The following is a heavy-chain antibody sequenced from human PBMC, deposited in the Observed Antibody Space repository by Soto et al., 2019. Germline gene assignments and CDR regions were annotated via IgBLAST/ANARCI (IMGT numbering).Heavy chain of an antibody. Sequence: EVQLVESGGGLVQPGGSLTLSCAGSGFPFSGSIIHWVRQAPGKGLEWVGRIRSKANNYATAFAASVQGRVTISREDSKNTAVLQMNSLKIEDTAVYFCARNLGAKYGMDVWGQGTTVTVSS. CDR3: ARNLGAKYGMDV. V-gene: IGHV3-73*02. CDR2: IRSKANNYAT. D-gene: IGHD1-26*01. CDR1: GFPFSGSI. J-gene: IGHJ6*02.